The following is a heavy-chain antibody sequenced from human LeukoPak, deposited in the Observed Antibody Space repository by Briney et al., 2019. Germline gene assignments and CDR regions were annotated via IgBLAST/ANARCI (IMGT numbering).Heavy chain of an antibody. J-gene: IGHJ3*02. D-gene: IGHD2-2*01. CDR1: GFTVSSNY. CDR3: AAVGVVVPAAILLSPYDAFDI. CDR2: IYSGGST. Sequence: GGSLRLSCAASGFTVSSNYMSWVRQAPGKGLEWVSVIYSGGSTYYADSVEGRFTISRDNSKNTLYLQMNSLRAEDTAVYYCAAVGVVVPAAILLSPYDAFDIWGQGTMVTVSS. V-gene: IGHV3-66*02.